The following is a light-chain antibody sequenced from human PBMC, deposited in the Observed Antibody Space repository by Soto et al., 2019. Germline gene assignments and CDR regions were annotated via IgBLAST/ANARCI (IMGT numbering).Light chain of an antibody. V-gene: IGKV4-1*01. CDR1: RSVLYSANNKNY. Sequence: DIVMTQSPDPLAVSLGERATINCKSSRSVLYSANNKNYLAWYQQKPGQPPKLLIYWASTRESGVPDRFSGSGSGTDFTLTISSLQAEDVAVYYCQQYYSTPVTFGGGTKVEIK. CDR3: QQYYSTPVT. J-gene: IGKJ4*01. CDR2: WAS.